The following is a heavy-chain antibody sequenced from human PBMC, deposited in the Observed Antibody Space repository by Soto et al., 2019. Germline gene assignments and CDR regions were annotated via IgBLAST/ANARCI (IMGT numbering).Heavy chain of an antibody. CDR3: ARGGAPRGWNNWYFDL. D-gene: IGHD1-1*01. CDR1: GGSISSYY. V-gene: IGHV4-59*01. J-gene: IGHJ2*01. CDR2: IYYSGST. Sequence: QVQLQESGPGLVKPSETLSLTCTVSGGSISSYYWSWIRQPPGKGLEWIGYIYYSGSTNYNPSLKRRVTISVDTAKNQFYLKLSSVTAADTAVYYCARGGAPRGWNNWYFDLWGRGTLVTVSS.